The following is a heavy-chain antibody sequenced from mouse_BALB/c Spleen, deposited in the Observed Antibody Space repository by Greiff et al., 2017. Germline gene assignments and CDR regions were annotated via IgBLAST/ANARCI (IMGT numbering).Heavy chain of an antibody. CDR3: VRDGASFDY. D-gene: IGHD3-1*01. CDR1: GFSLTSYD. CDR2: IWTGGGT. Sequence: VKLMESGPGLVAPSQSLSITCTVSGFSLTSYDISWIRQPPGKGLEWLGVIWTGGGTNYNSAFMSRLSISKDNSKSQVFLKMNSLQTDDTAIYYCVRDGASFDYWGQGTTLTVSS. V-gene: IGHV2-9-2*01. J-gene: IGHJ2*01.